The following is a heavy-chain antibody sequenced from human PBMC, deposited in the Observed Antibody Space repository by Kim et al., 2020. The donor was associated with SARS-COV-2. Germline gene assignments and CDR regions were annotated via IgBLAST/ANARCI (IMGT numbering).Heavy chain of an antibody. D-gene: IGHD2-2*01. V-gene: IGHV1-69*13. J-gene: IGHJ5*02. Sequence: SVKVSCKASGGTFSSYAISWVRQAPGQGLEWMGGIIPIFGTANYAQEFQGRVTITADESTSTAYMELTSLRSEDTAVYYCAREPTYCSSTSRPCRHWFDTWGQGTLGTVSS. CDR2: IIPIFGTA. CDR1: GGTFSSYA. CDR3: AREPTYCSSTSRPCRHWFDT.